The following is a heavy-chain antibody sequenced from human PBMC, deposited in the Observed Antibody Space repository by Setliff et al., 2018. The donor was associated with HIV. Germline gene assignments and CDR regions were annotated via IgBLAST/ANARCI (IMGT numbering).Heavy chain of an antibody. CDR2: INTYNGNT. CDR1: GYNFVGYG. J-gene: IGHJ5*02. CDR3: ARGGPARVALLYWFDP. Sequence: ASEKVSCKASGYNFVGYGINWLRQAPGQGLEWMGWINTYNGNTKYGQKFQGSVTMTTDTSTSTVYMELRNLRPDDTAVYFCARGGPARVALLYWFDPWGQGTLVTVSS. D-gene: IGHD2-21*01. V-gene: IGHV1-18*01.